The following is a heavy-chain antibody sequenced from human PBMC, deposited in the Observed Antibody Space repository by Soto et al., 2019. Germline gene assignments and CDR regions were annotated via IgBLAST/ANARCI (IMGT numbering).Heavy chain of an antibody. CDR2: ISGSGSSR. Sequence: EVQLLESGEDLVQPGGSLRLSCAASGFTFSSYAMSWVRQAPGKGLEWISAISGSGSSRYYADSVKGRFIISRDNSKNTLYLQVSSLRAEDTAIYYCAKATVEYSSSWPFDYWGQGTLVTVSS. J-gene: IGHJ4*02. CDR3: AKATVEYSSSWPFDY. CDR1: GFTFSSYA. D-gene: IGHD6-13*01. V-gene: IGHV3-23*01.